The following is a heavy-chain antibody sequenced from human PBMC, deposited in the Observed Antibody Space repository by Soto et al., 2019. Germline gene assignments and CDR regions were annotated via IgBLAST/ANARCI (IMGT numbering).Heavy chain of an antibody. CDR3: ASLVVVVPANYYYYGMDV. CDR2: INSNGSST. D-gene: IGHD2-2*01. Sequence: GGSLRLSCAASGFTFSSYAMSWVRQAPGKGLEWVSRINSNGSSTSYADSVKGRFTISRDNAKNTLYLQMNSLRAEDTAVYYCASLVVVVPANYYYYGMDVWGQGTTVTVSS. J-gene: IGHJ6*02. CDR1: GFTFSSYA. V-gene: IGHV3-74*01.